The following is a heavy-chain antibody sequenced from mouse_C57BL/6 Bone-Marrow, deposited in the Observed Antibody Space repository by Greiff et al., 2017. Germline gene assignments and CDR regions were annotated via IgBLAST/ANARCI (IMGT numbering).Heavy chain of an antibody. CDR3: ARHGSSLFDY. Sequence: QVQLQQPGAELVRPGTSVKLSCKASGYTFTSYWMHWVKQRPGQGLEWIGVIVPSDSYTNYNQKFKGKATLTVDTSSSTAYMQLSSLSSEDSAVYYCARHGSSLFDYWGQGTTLTVSS. CDR2: IVPSDSYT. CDR1: GYTFTSYW. D-gene: IGHD1-1*01. J-gene: IGHJ2*01. V-gene: IGHV1-59*01.